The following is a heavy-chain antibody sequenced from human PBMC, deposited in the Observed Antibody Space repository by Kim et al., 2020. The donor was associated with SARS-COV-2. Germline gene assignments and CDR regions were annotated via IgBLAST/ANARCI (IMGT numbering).Heavy chain of an antibody. V-gene: IGHV4-4*07. CDR3: SRDNVMRVRGVVINLFDY. Sequence: SETLSLTCTVSGASISSYYWSWIRQPAGKGLEWIGRIYSSGSTSYNPSLKSRVTMILDTSKNQFSFQLKSVTAADTAAYYCSRDNVMRVRGVVINLFDY. CDR1: GASISSYY. D-gene: IGHD3-10*01. J-gene: IGHJ4*01. CDR2: IYSSGST.